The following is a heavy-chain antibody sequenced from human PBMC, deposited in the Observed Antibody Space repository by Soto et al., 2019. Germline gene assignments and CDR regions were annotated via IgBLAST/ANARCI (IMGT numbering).Heavy chain of an antibody. V-gene: IGHV3-66*01. CDR3: AREIYSSSSLFNYYYYYMDV. D-gene: IGHD6-6*01. CDR2: IYSGGST. J-gene: IGHJ6*03. CDR1: GFTVSSNY. Sequence: EVQLVESGGGLVQPGGSLRLSCAASGFTVSSNYMSRVRQAPGKGLEWVSVIYSGGSTYYADSVKGRFTISRDNSKNTLYLQMNSLRAEDTAVYYCAREIYSSSSLFNYYYYYMDVWGKGTTVTVSS.